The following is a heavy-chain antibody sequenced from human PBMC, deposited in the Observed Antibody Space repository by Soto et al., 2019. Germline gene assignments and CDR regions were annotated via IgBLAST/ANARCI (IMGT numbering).Heavy chain of an antibody. CDR2: IYHSGHS. Sequence: QVQLQESGPGLVKTSQTLTLTCSVSGGSISSGDNYWSWIRQPPGKGLEWIGYIYHSGHSYYNPSLQSRVSISVDTSKNQFSLKLSSVTAADTAVYYCARTVWSGWGRRHFDCWGQGTLVTVST. D-gene: IGHD3-3*01. V-gene: IGHV4-30-4*01. J-gene: IGHJ4*02. CDR1: GGSISSGDNY. CDR3: ARTVWSGWGRRHFDC.